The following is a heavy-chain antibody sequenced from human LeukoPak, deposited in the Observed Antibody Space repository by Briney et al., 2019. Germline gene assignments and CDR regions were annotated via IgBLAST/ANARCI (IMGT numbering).Heavy chain of an antibody. V-gene: IGHV3-11*01. CDR2: ISSSSNNI. CDR3: ARAAGWFDP. Sequence: GGSLRLSCAASGFTFSDYYMTWIRQAPGKGLEWVSYISSSSNNIHYANSVRGRFTISRDNAKNSVYLQMNSLRAEDTAIYYCARAAGWFDPWGQGTLVTVSS. CDR1: GFTFSDYY. J-gene: IGHJ5*02.